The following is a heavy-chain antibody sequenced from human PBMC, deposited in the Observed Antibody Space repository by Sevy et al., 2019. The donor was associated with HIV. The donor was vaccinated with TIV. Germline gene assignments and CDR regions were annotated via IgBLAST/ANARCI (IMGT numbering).Heavy chain of an antibody. CDR2: ISGSGGST. J-gene: IGHJ4*02. Sequence: GGSLRLSCAASGFTFSNYAMSWVRQAPGKGLEWVSAISGSGGSTYYADSVKGRFTISRDNSKNRLYLQMNSMRAEDADVYDYAKGPVAAAVVVVPEGFDYWGQGTLVTVSS. V-gene: IGHV3-23*01. CDR1: GFTFSNYA. CDR3: AKGPVAAAVVVVPEGFDY. D-gene: IGHD3-22*01.